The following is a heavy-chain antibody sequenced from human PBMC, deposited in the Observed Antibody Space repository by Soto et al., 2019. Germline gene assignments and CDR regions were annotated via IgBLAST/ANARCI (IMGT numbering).Heavy chain of an antibody. CDR1: GGSISNYY. D-gene: IGHD2-2*01. V-gene: IGHV4-59*01. CDR2: IYYSGST. Sequence: QVQLQESGPGLVKPSETLSLTCTVSGGSISNYYWSWIRQYPGKGLEWIAYIYYSGSTNYNPSLKSRVMISVDTSKNQFSLKLSSVTAADTAVYYCARTGSRDTVVFGLWGQGTLVTVSS. CDR3: ARTGSRDTVVFGL. J-gene: IGHJ4*02.